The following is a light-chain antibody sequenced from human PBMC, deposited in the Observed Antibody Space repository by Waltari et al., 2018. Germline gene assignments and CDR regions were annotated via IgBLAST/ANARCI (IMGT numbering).Light chain of an antibody. CDR1: TSNIGGNY. CDR3: AAWDDSLSGPV. Sequence: QSALTQPPSASGAPGQRVPISCSGSTSNIGGNYVYWYKQLPGAAPKLLIYRNDQRPSGGPDRFSGSKSGTSASLTISGLRSEDEADYFCAAWDDSLSGPVFGGGTKLAVL. V-gene: IGLV1-47*01. J-gene: IGLJ2*01. CDR2: RND.